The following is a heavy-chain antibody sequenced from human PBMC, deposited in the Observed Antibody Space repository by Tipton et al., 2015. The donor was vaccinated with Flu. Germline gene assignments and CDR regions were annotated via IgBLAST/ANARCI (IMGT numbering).Heavy chain of an antibody. J-gene: IGHJ6*02. D-gene: IGHD6-6*01. CDR2: IYYSGST. V-gene: IGHV4-59*08. CDR1: GGSISSYY. CDR3: ARHGYSSSWGAYYYYGMDV. Sequence: LRLSCTVSGGSISSYYWSWLRQPPGKGLEWIGYIYYSGSTNYNPSLKSRVTISVDTSKNQFSLKLSSVTAADTAVYYCARHGYSSSWGAYYYYGMDVWGQGTMVTVSS.